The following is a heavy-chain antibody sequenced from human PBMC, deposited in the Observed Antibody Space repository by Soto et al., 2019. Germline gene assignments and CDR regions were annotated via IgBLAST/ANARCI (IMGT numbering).Heavy chain of an antibody. Sequence: ASVKVSCKASGYTFTSYYIHWVRQAPGQGLERMGMINPSGESTSYAQKLQGRVTMTKNTLYLQMNSLRAEDTAVYYCARGHRSSYGYDYWGQGTLVTVSS. V-gene: IGHV1-46*01. CDR1: GYTFTSYY. CDR3: ARGHRSSYGYDY. D-gene: IGHD5-18*01. CDR2: INPSGEST. J-gene: IGHJ4*02.